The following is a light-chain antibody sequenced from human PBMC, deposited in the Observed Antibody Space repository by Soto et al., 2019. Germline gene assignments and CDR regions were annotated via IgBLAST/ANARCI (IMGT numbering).Light chain of an antibody. CDR3: SSYTSSSTPDV. CDR1: SSDVGGYNY. CDR2: DVS. J-gene: IGLJ1*01. Sequence: QSVLTQPASVSGSPGQSITISCTGTSSDVGGYNYVSWYQQHPGKAPKLMIYDVSNRPSGVSYRFSGSKSGNTASLTISGLQAEDEADYYCSSYTSSSTPDVFGTGTKVTVL. V-gene: IGLV2-14*01.